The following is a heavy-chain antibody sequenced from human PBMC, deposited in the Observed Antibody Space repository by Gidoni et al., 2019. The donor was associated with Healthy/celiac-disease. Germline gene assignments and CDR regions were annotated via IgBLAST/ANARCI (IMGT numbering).Heavy chain of an antibody. V-gene: IGHV4-31*03. CDR3: ARGRGYAPLLFDY. CDR1: GRSISSGGYY. D-gene: IGHD3-22*01. J-gene: IGHJ4*02. Sequence: VQLQESGPGLVKPSQTLSLTCTVPGRSISSGGYYWSWIRQHPGKGLEGIGYIYYSGSTYYNPSLKSRVTISVDTSKNQFSLKLSSVTAADTAVYYCARGRGYAPLLFDYWGQGTLVTVSS. CDR2: IYYSGST.